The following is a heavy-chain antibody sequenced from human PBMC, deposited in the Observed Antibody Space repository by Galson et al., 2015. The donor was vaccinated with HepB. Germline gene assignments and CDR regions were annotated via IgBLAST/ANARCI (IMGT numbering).Heavy chain of an antibody. CDR2: ISSSSTI. Sequence: SLRLSCAASGFTFSSYSMNWVRQAPGKGLEWVSYISSSSTIYYADSVKGRFTISRDNAKNSLYLQMNSLRDEDTAVYYCARDTAPYYYDSSGYYQGFDAFDIWGQGTMVTVSS. J-gene: IGHJ3*02. V-gene: IGHV3-48*02. D-gene: IGHD3-22*01. CDR1: GFTFSSYS. CDR3: ARDTAPYYYDSSGYYQGFDAFDI.